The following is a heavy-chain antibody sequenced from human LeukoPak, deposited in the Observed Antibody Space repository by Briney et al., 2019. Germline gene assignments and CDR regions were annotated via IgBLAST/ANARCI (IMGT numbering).Heavy chain of an antibody. CDR3: ARGGLADYVWGSYRYTVGFDY. V-gene: IGHV4-34*01. CDR2: INHSGST. D-gene: IGHD3-16*02. Sequence: NTSETLSLTCAVYGGSFSGYYWSWIRQPPGKGLEWIGEINHSGSTNYNPSLKSRVIISVDTSKNQFSLKLSSVTAADTAVYYCARGGLADYVWGSYRYTVGFDYWGQGTLVTVSS. CDR1: GGSFSGYY. J-gene: IGHJ4*02.